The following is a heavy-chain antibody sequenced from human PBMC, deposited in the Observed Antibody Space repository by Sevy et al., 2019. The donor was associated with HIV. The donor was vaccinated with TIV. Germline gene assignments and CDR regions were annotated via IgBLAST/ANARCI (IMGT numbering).Heavy chain of an antibody. CDR1: GFTFSSYA. J-gene: IGHJ4*02. V-gene: IGHV3-30-3*01. D-gene: IGHD6-13*01. CDR3: ARDRGIAAAGVAGDY. CDR2: ISYDGSNK. Sequence: GGSLRLSCAASGFTFSSYAMLWVRQAPGKGLEWVAVISYDGSNKYYADSVKGRFTISRDNSKNTLYPQMNSLRAEDTAVYYCARDRGIAAAGVAGDYWGQGTLVTVSS.